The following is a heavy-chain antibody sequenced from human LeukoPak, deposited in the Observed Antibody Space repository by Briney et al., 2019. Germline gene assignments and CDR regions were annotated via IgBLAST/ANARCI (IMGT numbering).Heavy chain of an antibody. CDR3: ARHYYGSEH. J-gene: IGHJ4*02. V-gene: IGHV7-4-1*02. CDR2: INTRTGNP. Sequence: ASVKVSCKASGYTFTSYGINWVRQAPGQGLEWMGWINTRTGNPTYAQGFTGRFVFSLDTSVSTAYLQISSLKAEDTAIFYCARHYYGSEHWGQGTLVTVSS. D-gene: IGHD3-10*01. CDR1: GYTFTSYG.